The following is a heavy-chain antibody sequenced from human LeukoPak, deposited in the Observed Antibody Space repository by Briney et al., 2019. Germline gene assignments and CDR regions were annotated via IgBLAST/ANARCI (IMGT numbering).Heavy chain of an antibody. Sequence: GESLKISCKVSGYSFTRYWIGWVRQMPGKGLEWMGIIYPGDSDTRYSPSFQGQVTISADKSINTAYLQWSSLKASDTAMYYCARRDIVLMVPDYWGQGTLVTVSS. CDR1: GYSFTRYW. CDR3: ARRDIVLMVPDY. V-gene: IGHV5-51*01. D-gene: IGHD2-8*01. CDR2: IYPGDSDT. J-gene: IGHJ4*02.